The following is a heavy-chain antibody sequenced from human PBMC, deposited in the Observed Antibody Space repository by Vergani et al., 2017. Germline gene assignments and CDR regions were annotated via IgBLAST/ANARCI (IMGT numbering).Heavy chain of an antibody. Sequence: QVQLVQSGAEVKKPGSSVKVSCKASGGTFSSYTISWVRQAPGQGLEWMGRIIPILGIANYAQKFQGRVTITADKSTSTAYMELSSLRSEDTAVYYCAKTKKAWEARAIAAAGHLHYYYYGMDVWGQGTTVTVSS. CDR2: IIPILGIA. D-gene: IGHD6-13*01. J-gene: IGHJ6*02. CDR3: AKTKKAWEARAIAAAGHLHYYYYGMDV. CDR1: GGTFSSYT. V-gene: IGHV1-69*02.